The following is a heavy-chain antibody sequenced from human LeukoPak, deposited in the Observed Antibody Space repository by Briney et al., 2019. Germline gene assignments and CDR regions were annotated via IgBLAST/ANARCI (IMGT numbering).Heavy chain of an antibody. J-gene: IGHJ5*02. D-gene: IGHD3-22*01. CDR2: IRSRANTYAT. Sequence: GGSLRLSCAASGFTLSGSAMHWVRQASGKGLEWVGRIRSRANTYATAYAASVRGRFTISRDESKNTAYLQMNSLKTEDTAVYYCTRRSTDDSSGYYSTWGQGTPVTVSS. V-gene: IGHV3-73*01. CDR1: GFTLSGSA. CDR3: TRRSTDDSSGYYST.